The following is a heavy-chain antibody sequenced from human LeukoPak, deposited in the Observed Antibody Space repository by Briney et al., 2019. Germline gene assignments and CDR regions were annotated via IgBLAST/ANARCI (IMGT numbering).Heavy chain of an antibody. CDR1: GYTFTGYY. Sequence: ASVKVSCKASGYTFTGYYMHWVRQAPGQGLEWMGWINPNSGGTNYAQKLQGRVTMTTDTSTSTAYMELRSLRSDDTAVYYCARDPRGGYSSSSGELDYWGQGTLVTVSS. D-gene: IGHD6-6*01. CDR3: ARDPRGGYSSSSGELDY. V-gene: IGHV1-2*02. CDR2: INPNSGGT. J-gene: IGHJ4*02.